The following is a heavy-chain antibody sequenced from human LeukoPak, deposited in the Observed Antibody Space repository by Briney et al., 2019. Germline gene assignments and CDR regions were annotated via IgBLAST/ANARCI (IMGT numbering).Heavy chain of an antibody. V-gene: IGHV3-21*01. CDR3: ARERSLNYYDSSGYLY. Sequence: GGSLRLSCAASGFTFSSYSMNWVRQAAGKGLEWVSSISSSSSYIYYADSVKGRFTISRDNAKNSLYLQMNSLRAEDTAVYYCARERSLNYYDSSGYLYWGQGTLVTVSS. CDR1: GFTFSSYS. CDR2: ISSSSSYI. J-gene: IGHJ4*02. D-gene: IGHD3-22*01.